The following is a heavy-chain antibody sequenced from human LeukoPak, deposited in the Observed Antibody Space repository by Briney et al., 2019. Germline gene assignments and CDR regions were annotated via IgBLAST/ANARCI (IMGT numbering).Heavy chain of an antibody. CDR2: INPSGGST. CDR1: GYTFTSHY. Sequence: GASVKVSCKASGYTFTSHYMYWVRQAPGQGLEWMGVINPSGGSTSYAQKFQGRVTMTRGTSTSTVYMELSSLRSEDTAVYFCTRAYSSSSPFDYWGQGTLVTVSS. V-gene: IGHV1-46*01. CDR3: TRAYSSSSPFDY. D-gene: IGHD6-6*01. J-gene: IGHJ4*02.